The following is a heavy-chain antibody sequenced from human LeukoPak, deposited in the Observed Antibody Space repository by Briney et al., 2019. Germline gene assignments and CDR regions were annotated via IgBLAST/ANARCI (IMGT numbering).Heavy chain of an antibody. Sequence: SQTLSLTCTVSGGSISSGSYYWSWIRQPAGKGLEWIGRIYTSGSTNYNPSLKSRVTISVDTSKTQFSLKLTSVTAADTAVYYCASFRAVDVNRFYDILTGRPDYYYYGMDVWGQGTTVTVSS. V-gene: IGHV4-61*02. CDR2: IYTSGST. D-gene: IGHD3-9*01. J-gene: IGHJ6*02. CDR3: ASFRAVDVNRFYDILTGRPDYYYYGMDV. CDR1: GGSISSGSYY.